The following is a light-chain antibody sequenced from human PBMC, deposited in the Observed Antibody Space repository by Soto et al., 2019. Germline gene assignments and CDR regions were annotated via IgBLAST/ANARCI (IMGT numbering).Light chain of an antibody. CDR1: QVISSF. CDR2: AAS. CDR3: QQLNSFPPT. J-gene: IGKJ2*01. V-gene: IGKV1-9*01. Sequence: DIQLTQSPSFLSASVGDRVTITCRASQVISSFLAWYQQKPGKAPKLLIYAASTLQSGVPSRFSGSGSGTEFTLTVSSLQPEDFATYYCQQLNSFPPTFGQGTKLEIK.